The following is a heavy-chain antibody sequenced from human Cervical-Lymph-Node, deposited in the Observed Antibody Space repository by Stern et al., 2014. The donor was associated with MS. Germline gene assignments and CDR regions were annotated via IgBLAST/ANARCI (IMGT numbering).Heavy chain of an antibody. V-gene: IGHV4-39*01. CDR3: ARWAYSSGWYNWFDP. CDR1: GGSISSSSYY. D-gene: IGHD3-22*01. J-gene: IGHJ5*02. Sequence: QVQLQESGPGLVKPSETLSLTCTVSGGSISSSSYYWGWIRQPPGKGLEWIGRIYYSGSTYYNPSLTRRVTISVDTSKNQFSTKLSSVTAADTAVYYCARWAYSSGWYNWFDPWGQGTLVTVSS. CDR2: IYYSGST.